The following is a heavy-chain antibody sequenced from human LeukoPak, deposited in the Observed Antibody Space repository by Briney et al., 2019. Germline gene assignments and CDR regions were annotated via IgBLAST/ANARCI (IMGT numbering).Heavy chain of an antibody. CDR2: ITASGGNT. D-gene: IGHD3-22*01. V-gene: IGHV3-23*01. J-gene: IGHJ4*02. Sequence: PGGSLRLSCAASGFTFSSYAMGWVRQAPGKGLEWVSAITASGGNTYYADSVKGRFTISRDNSKNTLYLQMNSLRAEDTAVYYCAKAGRATYYYDSSGYYYFDYWGQGTLVTVSS. CDR3: AKAGRATYYYDSSGYYYFDY. CDR1: GFTFSSYA.